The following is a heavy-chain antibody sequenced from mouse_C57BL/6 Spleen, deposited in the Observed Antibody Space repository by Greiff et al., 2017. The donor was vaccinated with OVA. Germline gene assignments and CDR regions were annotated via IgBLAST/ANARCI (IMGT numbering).Heavy chain of an antibody. Sequence: EVQLQESGPGLVKPSQSLSLTCSVTGYSITSGYYWNWIRQFPGNKLEWMGYISYDGSNNYNPSLKNRISITRDTSKNQFFLKLNSVTTEDTATYYCARDQPYFDVWGTGTTVTVSS. CDR3: ARDQPYFDV. CDR1: GYSITSGYY. V-gene: IGHV3-6*01. D-gene: IGHD6-1*01. CDR2: ISYDGSN. J-gene: IGHJ1*03.